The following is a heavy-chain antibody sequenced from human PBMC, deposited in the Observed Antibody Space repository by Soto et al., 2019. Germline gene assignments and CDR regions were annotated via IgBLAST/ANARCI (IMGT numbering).Heavy chain of an antibody. CDR3: AIGYCSSTSCYSGFDP. D-gene: IGHD2-2*02. CDR2: IIPIFGTA. CDR1: GGTFSSYA. J-gene: IGHJ5*02. Sequence: ASVKVSCKASGGTFSSYAISWVRQAPGQGLEWMGGIIPIFGTANYAQKFQGRVTITADESTSTAYMELSSLRSEDTAVYYCAIGYCSSTSCYSGFDPWGQEPWSPSPQ. V-gene: IGHV1-69*13.